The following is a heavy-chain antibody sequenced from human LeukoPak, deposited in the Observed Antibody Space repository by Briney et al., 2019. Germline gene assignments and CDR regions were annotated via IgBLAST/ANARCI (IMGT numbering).Heavy chain of an antibody. D-gene: IGHD5-18*01. CDR1: GFTLSSYE. CDR2: ISSSGSTI. Sequence: PGGSLRLSCAASGFTLSSYEMNWVSPAPGKGRGWVSYISSSGSTIYYADSVKGRFTISRDNAKNSLYLQMNSLRAEDTAVYYCARVGIQLWLQDYYYGMDVWGKGTTVTVSS. CDR3: ARVGIQLWLQDYYYGMDV. J-gene: IGHJ6*04. V-gene: IGHV3-48*03.